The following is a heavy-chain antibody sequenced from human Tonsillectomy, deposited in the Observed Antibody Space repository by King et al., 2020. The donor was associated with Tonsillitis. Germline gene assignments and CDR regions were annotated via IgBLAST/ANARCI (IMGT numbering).Heavy chain of an antibody. V-gene: IGHV3-33*08. D-gene: IGHD4-17*01. Sequence: QLVQSGGGVVQPGRSLRLSCAASGFNFSSYGMHWVRQVPGKGLEWVVVIWSDGSNKYYVDSVKGRFTISRDNSKNTLYLQMNSLRAEDTAVYYCARDGPVTPTFYFDYWGQGTLVTVSS. CDR2: IWSDGSNK. CDR1: GFNFSSYG. J-gene: IGHJ4*02. CDR3: ARDGPVTPTFYFDY.